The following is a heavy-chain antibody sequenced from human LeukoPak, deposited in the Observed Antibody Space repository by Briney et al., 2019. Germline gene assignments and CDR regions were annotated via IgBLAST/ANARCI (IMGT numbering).Heavy chain of an antibody. V-gene: IGHV3-21*01. D-gene: IGHD1-26*01. J-gene: IGHJ4*02. CDR1: GFTFSSYS. CDR2: ISSSSSYT. Sequence: GGSLRLSCAASGFTFSSYSMNWVRQAPGKGLEWVSSISSSSSYTYYADSVKGRFTISRDNAKNSLYLQMNSLRAEDTAVYYCARDMGKDSTPDYWGQGTLVTVSS. CDR3: ARDMGKDSTPDY.